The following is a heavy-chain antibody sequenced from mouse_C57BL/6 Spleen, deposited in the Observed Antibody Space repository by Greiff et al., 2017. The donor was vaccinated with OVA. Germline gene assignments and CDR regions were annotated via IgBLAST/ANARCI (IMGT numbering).Heavy chain of an antibody. V-gene: IGHV1-18*01. J-gene: IGHJ3*01. CDR2: INPNNGGT. D-gene: IGHD2-4*01. Sequence: EVQLQQSGPELVKPGASVKIPCKASGYTFTDYNMDWVKQSHGKSLEWIGDINPNNGGTIYNQKFKGKATLTVDKSSSTAYMELRSLTSEDTAVYYCARLDDYDPFAYWGQGTLVTVSA. CDR1: GYTFTDYN. CDR3: ARLDDYDPFAY.